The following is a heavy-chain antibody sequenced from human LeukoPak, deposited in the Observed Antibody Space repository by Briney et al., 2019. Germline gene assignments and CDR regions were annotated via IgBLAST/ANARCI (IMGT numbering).Heavy chain of an antibody. CDR1: GGTFSSYA. D-gene: IGHD4-23*01. CDR3: ARPSNSYGGLEYDY. Sequence: ASVKVSCKASGGTFSSYAISWVRQAPGQGLEWMGGIIPIFGTANYAQKFQGRVTITTDESTSTAYMELSSLRSDDTAVYYCARPSNSYGGLEYDYWGQGTLVTVSS. V-gene: IGHV1-69*05. CDR2: IIPIFGTA. J-gene: IGHJ4*02.